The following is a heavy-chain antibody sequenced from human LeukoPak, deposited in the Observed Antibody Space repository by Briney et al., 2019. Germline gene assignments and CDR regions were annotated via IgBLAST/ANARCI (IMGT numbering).Heavy chain of an antibody. CDR1: GGSITNYY. Sequence: SETLSLTCTVSGGSITNYYWSWIRQPPGKGLEWIGYIYNSGSTNNNPSLKSRVTISVDTSKKQFSLKLSSVTAADTAVYYCARETPYGSGSYPFDYWGQGILVTVSS. D-gene: IGHD3-10*01. J-gene: IGHJ4*02. CDR3: ARETPYGSGSYPFDY. CDR2: IYNSGST. V-gene: IGHV4-59*01.